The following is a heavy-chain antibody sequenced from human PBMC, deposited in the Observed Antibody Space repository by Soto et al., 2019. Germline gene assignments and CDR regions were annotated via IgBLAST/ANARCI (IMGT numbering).Heavy chain of an antibody. CDR2: ISAYNGNT. CDR3: ARVYSGYDYGRGYYYYYRDV. J-gene: IGHJ6*03. Sequence: ASVKVSCKASGYTFTSYGISWVRQAPGQGLEWMGWISAYNGNTNYAQKLQGRVTMTTDTSTSTAYMELRSLRSDDTAVYYCARVYSGYDYGRGYYYYYRDVWGKGTTVTVSS. V-gene: IGHV1-18*01. D-gene: IGHD5-12*01. CDR1: GYTFTSYG.